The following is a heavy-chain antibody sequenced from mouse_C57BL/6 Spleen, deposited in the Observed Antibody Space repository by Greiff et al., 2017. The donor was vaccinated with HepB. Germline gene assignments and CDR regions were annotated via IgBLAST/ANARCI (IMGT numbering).Heavy chain of an antibody. Sequence: VQLQESGAELVKPGASVKISCKASGYAFSSYWMNWVKQRPGKGLEWIGQIYPGDGDTNYNGKFKGKATLTADKSSSTAYMQLSSLTSEDSAVYFCARMGGYYGFAMDYWGQGTSVTVSS. CDR1: GYAFSSYW. J-gene: IGHJ4*01. V-gene: IGHV1-80*01. CDR3: ARMGGYYGFAMDY. D-gene: IGHD2-3*01. CDR2: IYPGDGDT.